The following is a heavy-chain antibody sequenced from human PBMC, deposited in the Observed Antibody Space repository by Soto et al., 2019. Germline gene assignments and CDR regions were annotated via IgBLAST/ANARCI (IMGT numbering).Heavy chain of an antibody. CDR2: IGESGTPT. D-gene: IGHD2-2*01. Sequence: EVQLLESGGGLVQPGGSLRLSCAASGFTFSSYAMKWVRQAPVKGLEWVSLIGESGTPTYYADSVKGRFTISRDNSGNTRFLEMYSLRAEDTAVYYCARYIPGVRYYGMDVWGQGTTVTVSS. CDR3: ARYIPGVRYYGMDV. J-gene: IGHJ6*02. V-gene: IGHV3-23*01. CDR1: GFTFSSYA.